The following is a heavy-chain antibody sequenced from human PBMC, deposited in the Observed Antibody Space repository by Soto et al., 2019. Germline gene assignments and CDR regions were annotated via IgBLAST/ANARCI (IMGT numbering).Heavy chain of an antibody. Sequence: EVQLVESGGGLIQPGGSLRLSCAASGFSVSSNYMSWVRQAPGKGLEWVSVIYTGGSTHYADSVEGRFTISRDISQNTLYLQMNSLRAEDTAGYYCARDPGSIAVAGTIWVQGTLVTVSS. CDR3: ARDPGSIAVAGTI. V-gene: IGHV3-53*01. CDR1: GFSVSSNY. J-gene: IGHJ4*02. D-gene: IGHD6-19*01. CDR2: IYTGGST.